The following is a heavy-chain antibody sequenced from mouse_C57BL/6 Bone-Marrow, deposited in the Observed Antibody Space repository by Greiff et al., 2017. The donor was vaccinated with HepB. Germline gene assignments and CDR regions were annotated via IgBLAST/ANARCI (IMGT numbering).Heavy chain of an antibody. CDR1: GYTFTSYG. CDR2: IYPRSGNT. J-gene: IGHJ3*01. V-gene: IGHV1-81*01. CDR3: ARPGNWDGGFAY. Sequence: VQLVESGAELARPGASVKLSCKASGYTFTSYGISWVKQRTGQGLEWIGEIYPRSGNTYYNEKFKGKATLTADKSSSTAYMELRSLTSEDSAVYFCARPGNWDGGFAYWGQGTLVTVSA. D-gene: IGHD4-1*01.